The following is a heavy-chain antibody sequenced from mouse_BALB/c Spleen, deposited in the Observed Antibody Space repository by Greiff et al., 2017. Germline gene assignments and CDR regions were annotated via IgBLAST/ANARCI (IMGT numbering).Heavy chain of an antibody. CDR1: GFAFSSYD. J-gene: IGHJ3*01. V-gene: IGHV5-12-1*01. CDR3: ARHSFDGYYAWFAY. Sequence: EVQLQESGGGLVKPGGSLKLSCAASGFAFSSYDMSWVRQTPEKRLEWVAYISSGGGSTYYPDTVKGRFTISRDNAKNTLYLQMSSLKSEDTAMYYCARHSFDGYYAWFAYWGQGTLVTVAA. CDR2: ISSGGGST. D-gene: IGHD2-3*01.